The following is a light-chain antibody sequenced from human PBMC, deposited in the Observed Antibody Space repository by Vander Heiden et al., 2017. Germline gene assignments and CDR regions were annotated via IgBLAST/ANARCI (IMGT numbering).Light chain of an antibody. J-gene: IGKJ5*01. CDR1: QSLDTY. CDR3: QHRTNWPPIT. V-gene: IGKV3-11*01. Sequence: EIVLTQSPATLSLSPGERATLSCRASQSLDTYLAWYQQKPGQAPRLLIYDASNRATGIPARFSGSGSGTYFTLTISSLEAEDFAVYYCQHRTNWPPITFGQGTRLEIK. CDR2: DAS.